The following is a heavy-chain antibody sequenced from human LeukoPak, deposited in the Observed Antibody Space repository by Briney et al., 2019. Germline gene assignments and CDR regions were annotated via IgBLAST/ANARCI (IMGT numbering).Heavy chain of an antibody. CDR1: GFTFSSSD. CDR3: ARGYGSNYGYLDY. CDR2: IWFDGSHK. V-gene: IGHV3-33*01. D-gene: IGHD3-10*01. J-gene: IGHJ4*02. Sequence: GGSLRLSSAASGFTFSSSDMHWVRQAPGKGLEWVAVIWFDGSHKYYADSLKGRFTISRDNSKNTLCLQMNSLRAEDTAVYYCARGYGSNYGYLDYWGQGTLVTVSS.